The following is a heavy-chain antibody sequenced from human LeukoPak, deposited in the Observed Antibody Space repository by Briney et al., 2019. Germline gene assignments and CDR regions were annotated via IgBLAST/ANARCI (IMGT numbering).Heavy chain of an antibody. CDR1: GGSISSSSYY. J-gene: IGHJ4*02. CDR3: ARGGRKWRVRGVTLDY. D-gene: IGHD3-10*01. Sequence: SETLSLNCTVSGGSISSSSYYWGWICLPPGKGLEWFGSIYYSWSTYSSPSLKGRVTISVDKSKNQFSLKLSSVIAADTAVYYCARGGRKWRVRGVTLDYWGQGTLVTVSS. CDR2: IYYSWST. V-gene: IGHV4-39*07.